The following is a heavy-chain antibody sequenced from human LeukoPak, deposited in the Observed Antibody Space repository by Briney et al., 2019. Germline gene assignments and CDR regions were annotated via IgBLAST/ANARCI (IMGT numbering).Heavy chain of an antibody. CDR1: GGTFSSYA. CDR2: IIPIFGTA. Sequence: SVKVSCKASGGTFSSYAISWVRQAPGQGLEWMGGIIPIFGTANYAQKFQGRVTITADESTSTAYMELSSLRSEDTAVYYCARNLFPLKSGRNGYYYYYGMDVWGQGTTVTVSS. V-gene: IGHV1-69*13. D-gene: IGHD3-3*01. CDR3: ARNLFPLKSGRNGYYYYYGMDV. J-gene: IGHJ6*02.